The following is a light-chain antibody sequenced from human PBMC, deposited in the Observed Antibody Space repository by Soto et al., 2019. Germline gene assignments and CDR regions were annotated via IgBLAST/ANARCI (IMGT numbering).Light chain of an antibody. Sequence: DIQMTKSPSTLSASVGDRVTITCRASQSISSWLAWYQQKPGKAPKLLIYKASSLESGVPSRFSGSGSGTDFTLTISSLQPEDFATYYCLQDYNYPTFGGGTKVDI. J-gene: IGKJ4*01. CDR2: KAS. CDR3: LQDYNYPT. V-gene: IGKV1-5*03. CDR1: QSISSW.